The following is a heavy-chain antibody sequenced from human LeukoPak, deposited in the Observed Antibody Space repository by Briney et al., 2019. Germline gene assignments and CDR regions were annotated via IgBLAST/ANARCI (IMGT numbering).Heavy chain of an antibody. D-gene: IGHD3-3*01. Sequence: PGGSLRLSCAASGFTFSSYGIHWVRQAPGKGLEWVAVISYDGSNKYYADSVKGRFTISRDNAKNSLYLQMNSLRAEDTAVYYCARRPRITIFGNGAAAFDIWGQGTMVTVSS. CDR2: ISYDGSNK. CDR3: ARRPRITIFGNGAAAFDI. V-gene: IGHV3-30*03. CDR1: GFTFSSYG. J-gene: IGHJ3*02.